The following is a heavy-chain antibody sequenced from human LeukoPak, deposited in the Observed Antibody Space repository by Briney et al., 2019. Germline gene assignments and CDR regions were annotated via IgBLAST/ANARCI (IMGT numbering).Heavy chain of an antibody. J-gene: IGHJ6*02. CDR2: ISGSGGST. CDR1: GFTFDDYA. CDR3: AKTNSGYYYYYGMDV. Sequence: GGSLRLSCAAFGFTFDDYAMHWVRQAPGKGLEWVSAISGSGGSTYYADSVKGRFTISRDNSKNTLYLQMNSLRAEDTAVYYCAKTNSGYYYYYGMDVWGQGTTVTVSS. D-gene: IGHD3-10*01. V-gene: IGHV3-23*01.